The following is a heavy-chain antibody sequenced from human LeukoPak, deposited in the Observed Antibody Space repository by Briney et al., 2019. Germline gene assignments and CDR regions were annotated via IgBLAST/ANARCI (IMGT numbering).Heavy chain of an antibody. CDR3: ARDKGEYYDSSGYFDY. J-gene: IGHJ4*02. CDR2: IYYSGNT. Sequence: SETLSLTCTVSGGSISSYYWSWIRQPPGKGLEWIGYIYYSGNTNYNPSLKSRVTISVDTSKNQFSLKLSSVTAADTAMYYCARDKGEYYDSSGYFDYWGQGTLVTVSS. D-gene: IGHD3-22*01. CDR1: GGSISSYY. V-gene: IGHV4-59*01.